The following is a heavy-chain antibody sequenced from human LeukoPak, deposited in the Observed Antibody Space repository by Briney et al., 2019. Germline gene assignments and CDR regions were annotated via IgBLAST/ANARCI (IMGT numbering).Heavy chain of an antibody. CDR2: IYTSGST. V-gene: IGHV4-4*07. CDR1: GGSISSYY. J-gene: IGHJ3*02. D-gene: IGHD3-9*01. Sequence: TSETLSLTCTVSGGSISSYYWSWIRQPAGKGLEWIGRIYTSGSTNYNPSLKSRVTMSVDTSKNQFSLKPSSVTAADTAVYYCARERARVLRYFDWFPAAFDIWGQGTMVTVSS. CDR3: ARERARVLRYFDWFPAAFDI.